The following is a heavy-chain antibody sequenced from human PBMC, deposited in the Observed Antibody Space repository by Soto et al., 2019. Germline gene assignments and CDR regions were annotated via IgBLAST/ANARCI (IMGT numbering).Heavy chain of an antibody. CDR2: IYYSGST. D-gene: IGHD6-13*01. J-gene: IGHJ6*02. CDR1: GGSISSYY. CDR3: ASSNIAAAGFYYYGMDV. V-gene: IGHV4-59*01. Sequence: SETLSLTCTVSGGSISSYYWSWIRQPPGKGLEWIGYIYYSGSTNYNPSLKSRVTISVDTSKNQFSLKLSFVTAADTAVYYCASSNIAAAGFYYYGMDVWGRGTTVTVSS.